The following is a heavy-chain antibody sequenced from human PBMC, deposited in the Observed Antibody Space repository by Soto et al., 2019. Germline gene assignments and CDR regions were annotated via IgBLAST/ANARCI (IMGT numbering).Heavy chain of an antibody. J-gene: IGHJ4*02. Sequence: QVQLVQSGAEVKKPGASVKVSCKASGYTFSTYGIIRVRQAPGQGLEWMGWISGYNGNTKYAQKPKGRVTMTTDTSTSTAYMEVRSLRSDDTAVYYCARDVGRGSGSDYENWGQGTLVAVSS. D-gene: IGHD1-26*01. CDR3: ARDVGRGSGSDYEN. CDR1: GYTFSTYG. CDR2: ISGYNGNT. V-gene: IGHV1-18*04.